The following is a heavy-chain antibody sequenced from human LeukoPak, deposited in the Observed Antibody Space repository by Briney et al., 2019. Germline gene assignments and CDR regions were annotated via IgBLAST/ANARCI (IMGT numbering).Heavy chain of an antibody. Sequence: SETLSLTCAVYDGSFSGYFWSWIRQPPGKGLEWIGEINHSGSTNYNPSLKSRVTISVDTSKNQFSLKLSSVTAADTAIYYCARGWFDGSGADDAFDIWGQGTMVTVSS. J-gene: IGHJ3*02. V-gene: IGHV4-34*01. D-gene: IGHD3-10*01. CDR1: DGSFSGYF. CDR3: ARGWFDGSGADDAFDI. CDR2: INHSGST.